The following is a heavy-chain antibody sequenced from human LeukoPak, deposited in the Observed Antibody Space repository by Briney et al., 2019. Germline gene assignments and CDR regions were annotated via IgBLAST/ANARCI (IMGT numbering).Heavy chain of an antibody. D-gene: IGHD3-10*01. CDR2: ISSSSSYI. CDR3: ASARYYYGSGSYETS. J-gene: IGHJ3*01. Sequence: GGSLRLSCAASGFSFRSYGMHWVRQAPGKGLEWVSSISSSSSYIYYADSVKGRFTISRDNAKNSLYLQMNSLRAEDTAVYYCASARYYYGSGSYETSWGQGTMVTVSS. CDR1: GFSFRSYG. V-gene: IGHV3-21*01.